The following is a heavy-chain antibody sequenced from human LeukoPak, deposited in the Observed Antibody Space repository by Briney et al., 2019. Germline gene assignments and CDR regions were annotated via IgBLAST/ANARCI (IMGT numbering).Heavy chain of an antibody. CDR2: IQYDGNNK. CDR1: GSIFSSYG. V-gene: IGHV3-30*02. D-gene: IGHD2-2*01. J-gene: IGHJ4*02. CDR3: AKAPYCSSTSCYFFDY. Sequence: PGGSLRLSCAASGSIFSSYGMHWVRQAPGKGLEWVAFIQYDGNNKYYADSVRGRFTISRDNSKNSLYLQMNSLRTEDTALYYCAKAPYCSSTSCYFFDYWGQGTLVTVSS.